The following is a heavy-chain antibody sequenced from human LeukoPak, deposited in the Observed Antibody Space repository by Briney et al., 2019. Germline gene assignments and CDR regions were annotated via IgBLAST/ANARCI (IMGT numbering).Heavy chain of an antibody. J-gene: IGHJ6*03. D-gene: IGHD2-2*01. CDR1: GYSISSGYY. V-gene: IGHV4-38-2*01. CDR2: IYHSGST. CDR3: ARGVGYCSSTSCPILPGGHYYYYYMDV. Sequence: SETLSLTCAVSGYSISSGYYWGWIRQPPGKGLEWIGSIYHSGSTFYNPSLKSRVTISADTSKNQFSLTLSSVTAADTAVYYCARGVGYCSSTSCPILPGGHYYYYYMDVWGKGTTVTVSS.